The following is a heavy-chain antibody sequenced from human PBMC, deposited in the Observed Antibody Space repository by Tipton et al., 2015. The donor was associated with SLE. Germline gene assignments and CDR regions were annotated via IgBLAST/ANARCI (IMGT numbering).Heavy chain of an antibody. V-gene: IGHV3-23*01. Sequence: GSLRLSCAASGFPLSSYAMNWARQAPGKGLEWVSGISNSGANTYYADSVKGRFTIPRDNSKNTLYLQMNSLRAEDMAVYYCAKARYSSGWDYFDYWGQGSLVTVST. D-gene: IGHD6-19*01. CDR2: ISNSGANT. J-gene: IGHJ4*02. CDR3: AKARYSSGWDYFDY. CDR1: GFPLSSYA.